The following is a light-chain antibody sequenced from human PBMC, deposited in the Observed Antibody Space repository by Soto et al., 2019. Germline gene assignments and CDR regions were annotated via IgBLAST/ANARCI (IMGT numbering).Light chain of an antibody. Sequence: SYELTQPPSVSVAPGKTARITCGGNNIGIKSVHWYQQKSGQAPVLVISYDSDRPSGIPERFSGSNSGNTATLTISRVEAGDEADYYCQVWDSSSDHVLFGGGTKLTAL. V-gene: IGLV3-21*04. CDR2: YDS. CDR3: QVWDSSSDHVL. CDR1: NIGIKS. J-gene: IGLJ2*01.